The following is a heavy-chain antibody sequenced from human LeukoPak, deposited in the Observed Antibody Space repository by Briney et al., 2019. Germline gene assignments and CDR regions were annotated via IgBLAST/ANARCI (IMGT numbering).Heavy chain of an antibody. CDR3: ARGSRELYYFDY. J-gene: IGHJ4*02. V-gene: IGHV4-59*01. CDR2: IYYSGST. CDR1: GGSISSYY. Sequence: SETLSLTCTVSGGSISSYYWSWIRQPPGKGLEWIGYIYYSGSTKYNPSLKSRVTISVDASKTQFSLKLNSVTAADTAVYYCARGSRELYYFDYWGQGTLVTVSS. D-gene: IGHD1-7*01.